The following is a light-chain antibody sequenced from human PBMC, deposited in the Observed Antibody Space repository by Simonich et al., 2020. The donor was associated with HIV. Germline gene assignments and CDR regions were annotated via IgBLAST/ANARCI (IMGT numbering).Light chain of an antibody. CDR1: QSIINN. J-gene: IGKJ1*01. V-gene: IGKV3-15*01. CDR2: GAS. Sequence: EIVMTPFPATLSVSPGERSTLSCRASQSIINNLTWYPQKPGHAPRLLTNGASTKATGIPARFSGSGSGTEFTLTISSMQSEDFAVYYCQQYSNWPPTFGQGTNVEIK. CDR3: QQYSNWPPT.